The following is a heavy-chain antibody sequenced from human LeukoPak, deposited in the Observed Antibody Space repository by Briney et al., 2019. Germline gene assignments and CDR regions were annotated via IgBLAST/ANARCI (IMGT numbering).Heavy chain of an antibody. CDR1: VYTFTNFY. Sequence: ASVKVSCKASVYTFTNFYIHWVRQAPGQGLEWMGWMNPNSGDTSYAREFQDRVTMTRDTSLTTAYMELSSLRSEDTAVYYCARRPINCIITNCYVDNWGQGTLVTVSS. J-gene: IGHJ4*02. V-gene: IGHV1-2*02. D-gene: IGHD2-2*01. CDR3: ARRPINCIITNCYVDN. CDR2: MNPNSGDT.